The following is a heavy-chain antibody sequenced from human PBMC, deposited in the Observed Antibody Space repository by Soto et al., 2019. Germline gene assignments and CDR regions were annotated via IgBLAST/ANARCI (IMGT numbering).Heavy chain of an antibody. CDR3: ARCGGGYDFWSGYRPLPVDY. CDR2: IKQDGSEK. Sequence: LRLSCAASGFTFSSYWMSWVRQAPGKGLEWVANIKQDGSEKYYVDSVKGRFTISRDNAKNSLYLQMNSLRAEDTAVYYCARCGGGYDFWSGYRPLPVDYWGQGTLVTVSS. V-gene: IGHV3-7*03. CDR1: GFTFSSYW. D-gene: IGHD3-3*01. J-gene: IGHJ4*02.